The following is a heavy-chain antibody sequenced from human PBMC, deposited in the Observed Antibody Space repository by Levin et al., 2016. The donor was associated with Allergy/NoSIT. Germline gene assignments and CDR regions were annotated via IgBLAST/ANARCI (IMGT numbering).Heavy chain of an antibody. D-gene: IGHD4-17*01. CDR2: IYYSGST. V-gene: IGHV4-59*01. J-gene: IGHJ5*02. CDR3: ARGGVNYGDYLAYNWFDP. Sequence: WIRQPPGKGLEWIGYIYYSGSTNYNPSLKSRVTISVDTSKNQFSLKLSSVTAADTAVYYCARGGVNYGDYLAYNWFDPWGQGTLVTVSS.